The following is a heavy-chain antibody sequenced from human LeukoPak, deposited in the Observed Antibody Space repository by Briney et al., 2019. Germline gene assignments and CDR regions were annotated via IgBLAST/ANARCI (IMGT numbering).Heavy chain of an antibody. Sequence: GGSLRLSCAASGFTFSSYAMSWVRRAPGKGLEWVSAISGSGGSTYYADSVKGRFTISRDSSKNSLYLQTNSLRDEDTAVYYCARVRAGYYCDNWGQGTLVTVSS. V-gene: IGHV3-23*01. CDR2: ISGSGGST. CDR3: ARVRAGYYCDN. CDR1: GFTFSSYA. J-gene: IGHJ4*02.